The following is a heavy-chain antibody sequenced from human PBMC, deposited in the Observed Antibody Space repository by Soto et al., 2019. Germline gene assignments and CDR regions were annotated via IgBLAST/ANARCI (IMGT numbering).Heavy chain of an antibody. CDR1: GGSISSYY. V-gene: IGHV4-59*01. CDR3: ARVKGPWNWEYNWFDP. Sequence: PSETLSLTCTVSGGSISSYYWSWIRQPPGKGLEWIGYIYYSGSTNYNPSLKSRVTISVNTSKNQFSLKLSSVTAADTAVCYCARVKGPWNWEYNWFDPWGQGTLVTVSS. CDR2: IYYSGST. J-gene: IGHJ5*02. D-gene: IGHD1-7*01.